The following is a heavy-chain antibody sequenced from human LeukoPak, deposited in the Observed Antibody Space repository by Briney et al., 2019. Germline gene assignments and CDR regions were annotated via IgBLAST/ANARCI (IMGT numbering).Heavy chain of an antibody. D-gene: IGHD5-18*01. CDR1: GGSFSGYY. CDR3: ARKRIYSYGRHTGVAVTESFDS. V-gene: IGHV4-34*01. J-gene: IGHJ4*02. Sequence: SETLSLTCAVYGGSFSGYYWSWIRQPPGKGLEWIGEINHSGSTNYNPSPKSRVSISVDTSKNQFSLRLNSVTAADTAVYYCARKRIYSYGRHTGVAVTESFDSWGQGTLVTVSS. CDR2: INHSGST.